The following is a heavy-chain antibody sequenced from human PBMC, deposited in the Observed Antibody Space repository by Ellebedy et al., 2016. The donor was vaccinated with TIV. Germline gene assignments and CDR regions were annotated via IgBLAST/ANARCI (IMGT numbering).Heavy chain of an antibody. V-gene: IGHV1-18*01. CDR1: GYTFTSYG. D-gene: IGHD3-16*01. J-gene: IGHJ6*02. CDR2: ISAYNGNT. CDR3: ASPRTHGRGRVYYYGMDV. Sequence: AASVKVSCKASGYTFTSYGINWVRQAPGQGLEWMGWISAYNGNTNYAQNLQGRVTMTTDTSTSTAFMDLRSLRSDDTAVYYCASPRTHGRGRVYYYGMDVWGQGTTVTVSS.